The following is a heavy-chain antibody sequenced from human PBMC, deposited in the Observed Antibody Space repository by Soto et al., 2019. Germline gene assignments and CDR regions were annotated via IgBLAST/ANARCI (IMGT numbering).Heavy chain of an antibody. Sequence: GGSLRLSCAASGFTFSDYYMSWIRQAPGKGLEWVSYISSSGSTIYYADSVKGRFTISRDNAKNSLYLQMNSLRAEDTAVYYCARDPPLSSDYYYYGMDVWGQGTTVTVSS. CDR2: ISSSGSTI. V-gene: IGHV3-11*01. D-gene: IGHD3-22*01. CDR3: ARDPPLSSDYYYYGMDV. CDR1: GFTFSDYY. J-gene: IGHJ6*02.